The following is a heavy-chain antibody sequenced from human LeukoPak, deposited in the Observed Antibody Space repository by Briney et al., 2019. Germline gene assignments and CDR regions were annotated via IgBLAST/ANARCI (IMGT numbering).Heavy chain of an antibody. CDR1: GFTFSSYS. V-gene: IGHV3-21*01. CDR2: IVLSTYI. Sequence: PGGSLRLSCEASGFTFSSYSMNWVRQAPGKGLEWVSSIVLSTYIYYADSVKGRFTISRDNARNSLYLQMNSLRAEDTAVYYCARDFGSNGDFHVFDVWGRGTMVTVSS. CDR3: ARDFGSNGDFHVFDV. D-gene: IGHD4-17*01. J-gene: IGHJ3*01.